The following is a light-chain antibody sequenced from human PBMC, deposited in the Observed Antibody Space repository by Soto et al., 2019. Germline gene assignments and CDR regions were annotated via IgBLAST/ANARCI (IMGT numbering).Light chain of an antibody. J-gene: IGKJ1*01. CDR3: QQHSNSPWT. CDR2: AIS. V-gene: IGKV3-20*01. CDR1: QSVSNNY. Sequence: EIVLTQSPGTLSLSPGESAALSCRASQSVSNNYLVWYRQKPGQAPRLLIHAISSRAAGIPDRFSGSGSGTDFTLTITRLEPEDSAVYYCQQHSNSPWTFGQGTRVEI.